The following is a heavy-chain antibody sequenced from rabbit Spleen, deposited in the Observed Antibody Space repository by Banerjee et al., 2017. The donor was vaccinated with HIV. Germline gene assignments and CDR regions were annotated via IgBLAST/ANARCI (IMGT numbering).Heavy chain of an antibody. CDR3: ARDAGDAAIGCDYFNL. Sequence: QSLEESGGDLVKPGASLTLTCTASGFIFNDNYYMCWVRQAPGKGLELIACIDSSGGSTWYASWAKGRFTISKTSSTTVTLQMTSLTPADTATYFCARDAGDAAIGCDYFNLWGPGTLVTVS. D-gene: IGHD6-1*01. CDR1: GFIFNDNYY. CDR2: IDSSGGST. V-gene: IGHV1S40*01. J-gene: IGHJ4*01.